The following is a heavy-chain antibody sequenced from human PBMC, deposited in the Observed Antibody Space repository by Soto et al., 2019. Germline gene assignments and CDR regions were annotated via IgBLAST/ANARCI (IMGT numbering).Heavy chain of an antibody. CDR1: GFTFSDFA. Sequence: GGSLRLSCAASGFTFSDFAMAWVRQAPGKGLEWVSSVSRSSSGTYYADSVKGRFTISRDNSKNTLFLHMTNLRAGDTALYFCAKGRPGVADALDYWGQGTMVTVSS. J-gene: IGHJ4*02. V-gene: IGHV3-23*01. D-gene: IGHD2-21*01. CDR3: AKGRPGVADALDY. CDR2: VSRSSSGT.